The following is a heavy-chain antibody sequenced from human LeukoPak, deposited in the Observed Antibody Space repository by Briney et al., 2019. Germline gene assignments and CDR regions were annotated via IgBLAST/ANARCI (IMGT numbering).Heavy chain of an antibody. CDR2: MSPDGSAT. Sequence: GGSLRLSCAASGFTFRDFWMHWVCQAPGKGPVWVSRMSPDGSATYYADSVKGRFTISRDNAENTMYLQMSSLRAEDTAVYYCARDMWGTFDYWGQGALVTVSS. V-gene: IGHV3-74*01. CDR3: ARDMWGTFDY. CDR1: GFTFRDFW. D-gene: IGHD7-27*01. J-gene: IGHJ4*02.